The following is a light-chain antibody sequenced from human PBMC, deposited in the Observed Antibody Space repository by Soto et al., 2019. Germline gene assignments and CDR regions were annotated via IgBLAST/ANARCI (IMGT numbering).Light chain of an antibody. Sequence: EIVLTQSPGTLSLSPGERATLSCRASQSINSNYLVWYQQKPGQAPRLLIYGTSSRATGIPDRFSGRGSGTDFTLTISRLEPEDFAVYYCNHYGSSPLFTFGPGTKVDIK. V-gene: IGKV3-20*01. CDR1: QSINSNY. CDR3: NHYGSSPLFT. J-gene: IGKJ3*01. CDR2: GTS.